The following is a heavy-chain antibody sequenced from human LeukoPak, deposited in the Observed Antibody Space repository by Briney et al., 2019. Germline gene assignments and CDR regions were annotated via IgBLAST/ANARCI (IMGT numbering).Heavy chain of an antibody. J-gene: IGHJ5*02. CDR2: IYHSGST. CDR3: ASPYYDFWSGYQNWFDP. CDR1: GYSISSGYY. D-gene: IGHD3-3*01. Sequence: SETLSLTCTVSGYSISSGYYWGWTRPPPGKGLEWIGSIYHSGSTYYNPSLKSRVTISVDTSKNQFSLKLSSVTAADTAVYYCASPYYDFWSGYQNWFDPWGQGPLVTVSS. V-gene: IGHV4-38-2*02.